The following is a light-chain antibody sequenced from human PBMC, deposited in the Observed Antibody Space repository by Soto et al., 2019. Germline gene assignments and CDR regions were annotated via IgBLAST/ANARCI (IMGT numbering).Light chain of an antibody. CDR3: QQRSMRLPWT. J-gene: IGKJ1*01. CDR1: QSVSSSY. Sequence: EIVLTQSPATLSLSPGERATLSCRASQSVSSSYIAWYQQKPGQAPRLLIYDASTRAPGIPVRFSGGGSGTDYTLAISSLEPEDLALYYCQQRSMRLPWTFGQGTKVEIK. CDR2: DAS. V-gene: IGKV3D-20*02.